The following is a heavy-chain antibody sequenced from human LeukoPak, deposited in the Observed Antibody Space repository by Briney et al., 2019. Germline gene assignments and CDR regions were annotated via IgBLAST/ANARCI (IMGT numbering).Heavy chain of an antibody. CDR1: GGTFSSYA. Sequence: GSSVKVSCKASGGTFSSYAISWVRQAPGQGLEWMGGIIPIFGTANYAQKFQGRVTITTDESTSTAYMELSSLRSEDTAVYYCARGVYYGSRRTYYYYYMDVWGKGTTVTVSS. CDR3: ARGVYYGSRRTYYYYYMDV. D-gene: IGHD3-10*01. J-gene: IGHJ6*03. CDR2: IIPIFGTA. V-gene: IGHV1-69*05.